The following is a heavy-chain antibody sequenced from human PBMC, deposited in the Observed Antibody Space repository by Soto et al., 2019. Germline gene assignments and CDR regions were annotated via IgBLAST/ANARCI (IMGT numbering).Heavy chain of an antibody. CDR3: ARDARRQQLVREGMDV. J-gene: IGHJ6*02. CDR1: GFTFSDYY. Sequence: KAGGSLRLSCAASGFTFSDYYMSWIRQAPGKGLEWVSYISSSGSTIYYADSVKGRFTISRDNAKNSLYLQMNSLRAEDTAVYYCARDARRQQLVREGMDVWGQGTTVTVSS. V-gene: IGHV3-11*01. D-gene: IGHD6-13*01. CDR2: ISSSGSTI.